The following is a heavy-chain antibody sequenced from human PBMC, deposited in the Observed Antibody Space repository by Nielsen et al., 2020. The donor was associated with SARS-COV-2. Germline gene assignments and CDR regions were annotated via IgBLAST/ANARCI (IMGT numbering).Heavy chain of an antibody. CDR1: GFSVSSSY. CDR3: AKEDISTGMDV. Sequence: GGSLRLSCAASGFSVSSSYMSWVRQAPGKGLEWVSLISWDGGSTYYADSVKGRFTISRDNSKNSLYLQMNSLRTEDTALYYCAKEDISTGMDVWGQGTTVTVSS. D-gene: IGHD2-15*01. CDR2: ISWDGGST. J-gene: IGHJ6*02. V-gene: IGHV3-43*01.